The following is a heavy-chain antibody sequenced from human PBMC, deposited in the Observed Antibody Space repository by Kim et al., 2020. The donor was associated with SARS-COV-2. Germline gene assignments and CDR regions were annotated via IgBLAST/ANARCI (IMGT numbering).Heavy chain of an antibody. V-gene: IGHV5-51*01. CDR3: ARQDNGYCSSTSCLTAGMDV. CDR1: GYSFTSYW. J-gene: IGHJ6*02. CDR2: IYPGDSDT. D-gene: IGHD2-2*03. Sequence: GESLKISCKGSGYSFTSYWIGWVRQMPGKGLEWMGIIYPGDSDTRYSPSFQGQVTISAGKSISTAYLQWSSLKASDTAMYYCARQDNGYCSSTSCLTAGMDVWGQGTTVTVSS.